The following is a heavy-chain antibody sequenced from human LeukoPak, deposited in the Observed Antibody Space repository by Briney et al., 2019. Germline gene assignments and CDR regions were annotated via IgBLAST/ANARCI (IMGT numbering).Heavy chain of an antibody. CDR2: INPNSGGT. D-gene: IGHD4-17*01. CDR1: GYTFTGYY. CDR3: ARHSPGLYGDPEGGWFDP. J-gene: IGHJ5*02. Sequence: ASVKVSCKASGYTFTGYYMHWVRQAPGQGLEWMGWINPNSGGTNYAQKFQGRVTMTRDTSISTAYMELSGLRSDDTAVYYCARHSPGLYGDPEGGWFDPWGQGTLVTVSS. V-gene: IGHV1-2*02.